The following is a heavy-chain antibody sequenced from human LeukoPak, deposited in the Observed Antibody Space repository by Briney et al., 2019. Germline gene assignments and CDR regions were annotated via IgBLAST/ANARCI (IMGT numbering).Heavy chain of an antibody. Sequence: PSETLSLTFTVSRGSISGYYWTWIRQPPAKGRVWIGDIHFSGSTYYNPSLQSRVTISVDTSKNQFSLQLTSVSAADSAVYFCATTSGTSPIDSWGQGTLVTVSS. V-gene: IGHV4-59*01. CDR3: ATTSGTSPIDS. J-gene: IGHJ4*02. CDR1: RGSISGYY. CDR2: IHFSGST.